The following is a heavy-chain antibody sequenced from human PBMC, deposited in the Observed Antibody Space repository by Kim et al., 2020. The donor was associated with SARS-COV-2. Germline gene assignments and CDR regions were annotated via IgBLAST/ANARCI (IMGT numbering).Heavy chain of an antibody. CDR2: IKSKGYGGTT. D-gene: IGHD3-22*01. J-gene: IGHJ6*02. CDR3: SSAHYYDTSGPLTSHYYYGRDL. CDR1: GFTSGVYT. V-gene: IGHV3-49*04. Sequence: GGSLRLSCTASGFTSGVYTMSWVRQAPGKGLEWVGFIKSKGYGGTTAYAASVKGSFIISRDDSTSIAALQMNSLKTEDTDVYYCSSAHYYDTSGPLTSHYYYGRDLWGQGTTVTVSS.